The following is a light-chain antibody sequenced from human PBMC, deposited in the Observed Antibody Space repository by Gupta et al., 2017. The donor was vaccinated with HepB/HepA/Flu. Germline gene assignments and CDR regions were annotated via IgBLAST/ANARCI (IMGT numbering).Light chain of an antibody. CDR1: QDISIN. CDR2: AAS. Sequence: DIQMTQSPSSLSASIGDRVTVTCRASQDISINLAWFQQKPGKAPQCLISAASSLESGVPSRFSGSGSGTEFTLTISSLQPADFATYYCHQYKFYPLTFGPGTKVD. V-gene: IGKV1-16*01. J-gene: IGKJ3*01. CDR3: HQYKFYPLT.